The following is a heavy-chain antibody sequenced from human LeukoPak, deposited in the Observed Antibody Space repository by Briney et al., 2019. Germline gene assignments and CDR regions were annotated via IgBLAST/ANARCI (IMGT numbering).Heavy chain of an antibody. Sequence: PSETLSLTCAVYGGSFSGYYWSWIRQPPGKGLEWIGEINHSGSTNYNPSLKSRVTMSVDTSNNQFSLKLSSVTAADTAVYYCARTRGYDILTGWYYWGQGTLVTVSS. CDR1: GGSFSGYY. CDR2: INHSGST. V-gene: IGHV4-34*01. D-gene: IGHD3-9*01. J-gene: IGHJ4*02. CDR3: ARTRGYDILTGWYY.